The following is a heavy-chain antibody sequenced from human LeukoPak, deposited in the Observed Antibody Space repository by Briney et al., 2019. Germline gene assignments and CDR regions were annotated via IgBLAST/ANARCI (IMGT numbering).Heavy chain of an antibody. CDR3: AKEADYYDSSGYYSFDY. CDR1: GFIFSNYW. V-gene: IGHV3-23*01. CDR2: ISGSGGST. Sequence: GGSLRLSCAASGFIFSNYWMHWVRQAPGKGLEWVSAISGSGGSTYYADSVKGRFTISRDNSKNTLYLQMNSLRAEDTAVYYCAKEADYYDSSGYYSFDYWGQGTLVTVSS. J-gene: IGHJ4*02. D-gene: IGHD3-22*01.